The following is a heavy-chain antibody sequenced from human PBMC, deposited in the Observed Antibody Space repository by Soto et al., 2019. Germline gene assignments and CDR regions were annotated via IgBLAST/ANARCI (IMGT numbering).Heavy chain of an antibody. CDR3: ARVGTMVRGVHMTSYYFDY. CDR1: GGSISSYY. Sequence: WETLSLTCTVSGGSISSYYWSWIRQPAGKGLEWIGRIYTSGSTNYNPSLKSRVTMSVDTSKNQFSLKLSSVTAADTAVYYCARVGTMVRGVHMTSYYFDYWGQGTLVTVSS. D-gene: IGHD3-10*01. V-gene: IGHV4-4*07. CDR2: IYTSGST. J-gene: IGHJ4*02.